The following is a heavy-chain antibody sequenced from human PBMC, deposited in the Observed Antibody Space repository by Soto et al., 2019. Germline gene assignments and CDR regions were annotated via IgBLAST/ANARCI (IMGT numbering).Heavy chain of an antibody. CDR3: AKDGSFGHWYFDL. J-gene: IGHJ2*01. Sequence: LRLSFAASGFTFDDYAMHWVRQAPGKGLEWVSGISWNSGSIGYADSVKGRFTISRDNAKNSLYLQMNSLRAEDTALYYCAKDGSFGHWYFDLWGRGTLVTVSS. CDR2: ISWNSGSI. V-gene: IGHV3-9*01. CDR1: GFTFDDYA. D-gene: IGHD3-3*01.